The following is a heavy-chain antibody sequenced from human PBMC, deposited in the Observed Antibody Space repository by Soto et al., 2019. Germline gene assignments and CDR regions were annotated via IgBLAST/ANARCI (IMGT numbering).Heavy chain of an antibody. V-gene: IGHV1-18*01. Sequence: QVQLVQSGAEVKKPGASVKVSCKASGYTFTSYGISWVRQAPGQGLEWMGWISAYNGNTNYAQKLQGRVTMTTDTSTSTAYMELRSLRSDDTAVYYCARDTSFNYYDTLPCVPDYWGQGTLVTVSS. J-gene: IGHJ4*02. D-gene: IGHD3-22*01. CDR2: ISAYNGNT. CDR3: ARDTSFNYYDTLPCVPDY. CDR1: GYTFTSYG.